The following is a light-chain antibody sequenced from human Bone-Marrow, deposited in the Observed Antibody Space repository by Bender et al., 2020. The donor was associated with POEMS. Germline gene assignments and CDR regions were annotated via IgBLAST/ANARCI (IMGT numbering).Light chain of an antibody. V-gene: IGLV2-8*01. Sequence: QSALTQPPSASGSPGQSVTISCTGTSSDIGGYEYVSWYQQHPGKAPKLMIYDVTNRPSGVPDRFSGSKSGDTASLTISGLQAEDEADYHCSSYAGNYILIFGGGTKLTVL. CDR2: DVT. CDR1: SSDIGGYEY. CDR3: SSYAGNYILI. J-gene: IGLJ2*01.